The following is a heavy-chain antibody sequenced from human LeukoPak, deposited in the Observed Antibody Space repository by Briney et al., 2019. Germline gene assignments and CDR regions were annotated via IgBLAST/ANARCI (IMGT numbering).Heavy chain of an antibody. D-gene: IGHD2-2*01. CDR3: ARDRYCSSTSCYYAVRAFDI. V-gene: IGHV1-18*01. Sequence: ASVKVSCKASGYTFKNFGISWVRQAPGQGLEWMGWINTYNGKTNYAQKLQGRVTMTTDTSTSTAYMELRSLRSDDTAVYYCARDRYCSSTSCYYAVRAFDIWGQGTMVTVSS. J-gene: IGHJ3*02. CDR1: GYTFKNFG. CDR2: INTYNGKT.